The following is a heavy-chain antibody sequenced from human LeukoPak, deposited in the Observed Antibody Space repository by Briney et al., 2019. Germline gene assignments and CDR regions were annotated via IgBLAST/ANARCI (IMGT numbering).Heavy chain of an antibody. Sequence: PGGSLRLSCAASGFTFSSYGMHWVRQAPGKGLEWVAVIWYDGSNKYYADSVKGRFTISRDNSKNTLYLQMNSLRAEDTAVYYCARECYYYYYYGMDVWGQGTTVTVSS. CDR2: IWYDGSNK. J-gene: IGHJ6*02. D-gene: IGHD5-18*01. CDR3: ARECYYYYYYGMDV. V-gene: IGHV3-33*01. CDR1: GFTFSSYG.